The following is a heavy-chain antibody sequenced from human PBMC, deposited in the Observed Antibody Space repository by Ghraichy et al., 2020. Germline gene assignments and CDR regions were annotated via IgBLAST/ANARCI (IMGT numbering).Heavy chain of an antibody. D-gene: IGHD6-13*01. V-gene: IGHV3-23*01. CDR1: GITFSSFD. CDR2: ISGSGGTT. Sequence: ETLSLTCVASGITFSSFDMSWVRQVPGKGLEWVSRISGSGGTTYYANSVKGRFTISRDNSKNTLYLQMNSLRAEDTAVYYCAKGMVEAAGLFDYWGQGTLVTVSS. CDR3: AKGMVEAAGLFDY. J-gene: IGHJ4*02.